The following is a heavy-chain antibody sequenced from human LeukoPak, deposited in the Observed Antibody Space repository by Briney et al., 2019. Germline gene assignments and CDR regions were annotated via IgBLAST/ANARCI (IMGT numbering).Heavy chain of an antibody. CDR2: IYYSGST. D-gene: IGHD5-12*01. Sequence: SETLSLTCTVSGGSISSYYWSWIRQPPGKGLEWIGYIYYSGSTNYNPSLKSRVTISVDTSKNQFSLKLSSVTAADTAVYYCARTRRDLVATRRGMEFDYWGQGTLVTVSS. CDR1: GGSISSYY. V-gene: IGHV4-59*01. J-gene: IGHJ4*02. CDR3: ARTRRDLVATRRGMEFDY.